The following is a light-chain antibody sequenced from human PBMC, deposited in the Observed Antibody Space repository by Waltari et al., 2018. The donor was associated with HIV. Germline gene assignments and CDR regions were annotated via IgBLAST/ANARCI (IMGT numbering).Light chain of an antibody. CDR3: TSYAGINPVA. CDR2: EVN. J-gene: IGLJ2*01. Sequence: QSALTQPPSASGSPGPSVTIPCTGTSSDVGRYAYVSWYQQHPAKAPKLLIYEVNNRPSGVPDRFSGSKSGNTASLTVSGLQAEDEAEYSCTSYAGINPVAFGGGTKLTVL. V-gene: IGLV2-8*01. CDR1: SSDVGRYAY.